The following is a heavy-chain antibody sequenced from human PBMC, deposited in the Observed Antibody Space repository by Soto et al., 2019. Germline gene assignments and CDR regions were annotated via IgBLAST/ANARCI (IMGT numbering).Heavy chain of an antibody. J-gene: IGHJ4*02. D-gene: IGHD3-22*01. CDR2: IIPIFGTA. CDR1: GGTFSSYA. CDR3: ASEGGDSSGYYYGGSY. Sequence: ASVKVSCKASGGTFSSYAISWVRQAPGQGLEWMGGIIPIFGTANYAQKFQGRVTITADESTSTAYMELSSLRSEDTAVYYCASEGGDSSGYYYGGSYWGQGTLVTVSS. V-gene: IGHV1-69*13.